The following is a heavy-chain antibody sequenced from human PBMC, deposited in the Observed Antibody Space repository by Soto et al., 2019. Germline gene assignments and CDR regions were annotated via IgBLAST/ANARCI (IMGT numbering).Heavy chain of an antibody. CDR2: IDLGGIA. Sequence: HLVESGGGLVQPGGSLRLSCAASGFSVSRSYMTWVRQAPGKGLAWVSNIDLGGIADYTDSVKGRFTISRDSSPNTLYLQMTTLRAADTSVYFCARDPFSDYYYYALDVWGQGTTVTVSS. J-gene: IGHJ6*02. V-gene: IGHV3-66*01. CDR3: ARDPFSDYYYYALDV. CDR1: GFSVSRSY. D-gene: IGHD3-3*02.